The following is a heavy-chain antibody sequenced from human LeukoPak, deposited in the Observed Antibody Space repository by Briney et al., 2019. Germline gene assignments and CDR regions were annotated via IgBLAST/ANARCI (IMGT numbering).Heavy chain of an antibody. J-gene: IGHJ4*02. D-gene: IGHD6-13*01. CDR1: GFTFSDYY. CDR3: VRLNVVAAGTNY. Sequence: PGGSLRLSCTASGFTFSDYYMSWIRQAPGKGLEWVSYISSSSSYTKYADSVKGRFTISRDNARNSLYLQMNSLRAEDTAVYYCVRLNVVAAGTNYWGQGTLVTVSS. CDR2: ISSSSSYT. V-gene: IGHV3-11*06.